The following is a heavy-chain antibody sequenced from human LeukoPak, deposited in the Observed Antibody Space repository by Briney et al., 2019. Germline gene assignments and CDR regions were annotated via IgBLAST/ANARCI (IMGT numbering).Heavy chain of an antibody. J-gene: IGHJ6*02. Sequence: GEPLKISCKGSGYTFTNYCIGCVRQMPGKGLEWMGIIYPGDSDTRYGPSFQGQVTISADKSISTAYLQWSSLGASDTAIYYCARSGQLLWVGDARRPYYYAIDVWGQGTTVTVSS. CDR3: ARSGQLLWVGDARRPYYYAIDV. CDR2: IYPGDSDT. CDR1: GYTFTNYC. V-gene: IGHV5-51*01. D-gene: IGHD3-10*01.